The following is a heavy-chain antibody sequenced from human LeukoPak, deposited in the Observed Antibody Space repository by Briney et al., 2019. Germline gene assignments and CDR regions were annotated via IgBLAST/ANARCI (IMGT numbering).Heavy chain of an antibody. CDR1: GFTFSTYG. J-gene: IGHJ3*02. V-gene: IGHV3-48*02. Sequence: GSLRLSCAASGFTFSTYGLHWVRQAPGKGLEWVSYISSSISVIYYADSVKGRFTISRDNAKNSLYLQMNSLRDEDTAVYYCARDQYSGHWYYALDIWGQGTMVTVSS. CDR3: ARDQYSGHWYYALDI. D-gene: IGHD6-19*01. CDR2: ISSSISVI.